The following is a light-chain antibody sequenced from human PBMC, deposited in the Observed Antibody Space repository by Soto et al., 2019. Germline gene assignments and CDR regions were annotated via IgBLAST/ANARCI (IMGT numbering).Light chain of an antibody. J-gene: IGKJ2*01. CDR1: QSLAHRDGHTY. CDR2: MTS. Sequence: DIVMTQTPLSAPVTLGQSASISCTSSQSLAHRDGHTYLSWLQQRPGQPPRLLIYMTSNRFSGVPDRFCGSGAGAHFTLTISRVEAEDVATYYCMQGTQFPFTFGQGTKL. V-gene: IGKV2-24*01. CDR3: MQGTQFPFT.